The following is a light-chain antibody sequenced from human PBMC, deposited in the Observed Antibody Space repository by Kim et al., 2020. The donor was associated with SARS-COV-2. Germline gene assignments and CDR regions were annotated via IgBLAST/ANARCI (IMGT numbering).Light chain of an antibody. CDR2: YDT. CDR3: QVWDSGSDHWV. V-gene: IGLV3-21*04. Sequence: SYKLTQPPSVSEAPGKTATITCGGDDIGTKSVHWYQQKPGQAPVLVIYYDTDRPSGIPERFSASNSGNTATLTVSRVEAGDEADYYCQVWDSGSDHWVFGGGTQLTVL. CDR1: DIGTKS. J-gene: IGLJ3*02.